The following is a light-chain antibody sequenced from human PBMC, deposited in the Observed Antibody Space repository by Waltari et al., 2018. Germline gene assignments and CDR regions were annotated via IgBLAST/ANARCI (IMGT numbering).Light chain of an antibody. J-gene: IGKJ4*01. V-gene: IGKV3-20*01. CDR3: QQYDGEVVT. CDR2: GTS. CDR1: QSVTRIS. Sequence: EIVFTQSPATLSLSSGDRATLPCRASQSVTRISLTWYQQKLGPAPRLLIYGTSSRATGIPDRFSGSGSGTDFTLTISRLEPEDFAIYYCQQYDGEVVTFGGGTKVEI.